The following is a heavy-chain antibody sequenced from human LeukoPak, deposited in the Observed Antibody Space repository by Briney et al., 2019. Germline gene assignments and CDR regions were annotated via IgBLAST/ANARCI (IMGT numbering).Heavy chain of an antibody. CDR1: GYTFTSYG. CDR3: ARDLYYDFWSDSQRLDY. J-gene: IGHJ4*02. D-gene: IGHD3-3*01. CDR2: ISAYNGNT. Sequence: GASVKVSCKASGYTFTSYGISWVRQAPGQGLEWMGWISAYNGNTNYAQKLQGRVTMTTDTSTSTAYMELRSLRSDDTAVYYCARDLYYDFWSDSQRLDYWGQGTLVTVSS. V-gene: IGHV1-18*01.